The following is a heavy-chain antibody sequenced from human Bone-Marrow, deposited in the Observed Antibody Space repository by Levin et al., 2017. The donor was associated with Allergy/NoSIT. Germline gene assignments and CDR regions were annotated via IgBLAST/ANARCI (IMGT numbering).Heavy chain of an antibody. V-gene: IGHV3-74*01. CDR2: IASDGSGT. D-gene: IGHD3-10*01. CDR1: GFTFSNFR. Sequence: GGSLRLSCAASGFTFSNFRMHWVRQAPGKGLLWVSLIASDGSGTNYADSVKGRFTVSRDNAKNTLSLQMDSLRAEDTAVYYCARDGGGLAVWGQGTTVTVSS. CDR3: ARDGGGLAV. J-gene: IGHJ6*02.